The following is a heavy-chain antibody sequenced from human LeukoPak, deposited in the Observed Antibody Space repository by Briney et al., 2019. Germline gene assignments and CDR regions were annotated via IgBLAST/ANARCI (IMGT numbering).Heavy chain of an antibody. CDR2: VYSGGST. J-gene: IGHJ4*02. V-gene: IGHV3-53*01. CDR1: GFTVGSSY. CDR3: ARLSGSYYDADY. D-gene: IGHD1-26*01. Sequence: TGGSLRLSCAASGFTVGSSYMGWVRQAPGKGLEWVSVVYSGGSTYYADSMKGRFTLSSDNSKNTLYLQINSMRAEDTAVYYCARLSGSYYDADYWGQGTLVTVSS.